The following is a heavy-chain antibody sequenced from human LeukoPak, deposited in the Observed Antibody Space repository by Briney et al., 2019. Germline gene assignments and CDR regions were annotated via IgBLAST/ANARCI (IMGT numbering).Heavy chain of an antibody. J-gene: IGHJ4*02. CDR1: GYSFADYY. CDR3: ARVGRDSGYDWSNYFDY. CDR2: INPNSGGT. D-gene: IGHD5-12*01. V-gene: IGHV1-2*02. Sequence: ASVKVSCKASGYSFADYYMHWVRQAPGQGLEWMGWINPNSGGTNYAQKFQGRVTMTRDTSISTAYMELSRLRSDDTAVYYCARVGRDSGYDWSNYFDYWGQGTLVTVSS.